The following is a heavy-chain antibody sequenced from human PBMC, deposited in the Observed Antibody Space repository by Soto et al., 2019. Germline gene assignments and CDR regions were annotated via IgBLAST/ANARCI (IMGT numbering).Heavy chain of an antibody. CDR3: AGQSGFSSGYGDDY. CDR1: GGSISTNTFF. J-gene: IGHJ4*02. D-gene: IGHD6-19*01. CDR2: LYSTGST. V-gene: IGHV4-39*01. Sequence: PSETLSLTCIVSGGSISTNTFFWGWIRQPPGKGLEWIGSLYSTGSTYYSPSLQSRVTISADTSKNQFSLRLNSVTAADTAMYYCAGQSGFSSGYGDDYWGQGTLVTVSS.